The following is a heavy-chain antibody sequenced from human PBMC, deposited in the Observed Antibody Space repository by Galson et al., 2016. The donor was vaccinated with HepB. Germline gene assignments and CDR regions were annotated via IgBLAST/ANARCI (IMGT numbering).Heavy chain of an antibody. CDR1: GISVTTFEVG. CDR2: IYWDDED. J-gene: IGHJ4*02. V-gene: IGHV2-5*02. D-gene: IGHD3/OR15-3a*01. CDR3: AHRGRTRYFDT. Sequence: LVKPTQTLTLTCSVSGISVTTFEVGVGWIRQSPGKAPEWLAIIYWDDEDRYSPSLKSRLTITRHTSKNQVVLTMINMDPEDTATYYCAHRGRTRYFDTWGQGTLVTVSS.